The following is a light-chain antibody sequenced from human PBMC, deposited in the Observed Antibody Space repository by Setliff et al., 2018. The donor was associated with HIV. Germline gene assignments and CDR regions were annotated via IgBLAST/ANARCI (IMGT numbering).Light chain of an antibody. J-gene: IGLJ1*01. Sequence: QSALAQPASVSGAPGQSITISCTGASNDVGSYNYVSWYQQHPGKAPKLMIYDVTNRPSGVSDRFSGSKSGNTASLTISGLQAEDEADYYCNSYTSTTFYDFGSGTKV. CDR3: NSYTSTTFYD. CDR2: DVT. CDR1: SNDVGSYNY. V-gene: IGLV2-14*03.